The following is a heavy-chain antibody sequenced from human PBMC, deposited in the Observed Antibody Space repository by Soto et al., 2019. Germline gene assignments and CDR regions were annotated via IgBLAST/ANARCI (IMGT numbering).Heavy chain of an antibody. CDR2: IWYDGSDE. CDR3: ARGCSGGSCYYQPIDY. CDR1: GFSFSSYG. Sequence: QVQLVESGGGVVQPGRSLRLSCAASGFSFSSYGMHWVRQAPGMGLEWVAVIWYDGSDERYADSVKGRFTVSRDNSKNTLDLQMSSLRAEDTAVYYCARGCSGGSCYYQPIDYWGQGTLVTVSS. J-gene: IGHJ4*02. D-gene: IGHD2-15*01. V-gene: IGHV3-33*01.